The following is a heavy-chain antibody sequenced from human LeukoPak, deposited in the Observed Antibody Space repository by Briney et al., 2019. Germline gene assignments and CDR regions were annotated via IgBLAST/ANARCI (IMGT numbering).Heavy chain of an antibody. CDR1: GFTFSNFA. CDR2: IRSTGDST. J-gene: IGHJ4*02. Sequence: GGSLRLSCAASGFTFSNFAIHWVRQAPGKGLEFVSGIRSTGDSTYYANSAKGRFTISRDNSKNTLYLQMNSLRAEDTAVYYCAKDQGDYYGSSGYYHDYWGQGTLVTVSS. V-gene: IGHV3-64*01. CDR3: AKDQGDYYGSSGYYHDY. D-gene: IGHD3-22*01.